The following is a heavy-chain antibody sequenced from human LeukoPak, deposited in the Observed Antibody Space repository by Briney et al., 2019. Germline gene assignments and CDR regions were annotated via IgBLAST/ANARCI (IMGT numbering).Heavy chain of an antibody. CDR1: GYTFTSYG. J-gene: IGHJ1*01. D-gene: IGHD6-19*01. Sequence: ASVKVSCKAPGYTFTSYGISWVRQAPGQGLEWMGWISAYNANTNYAQKLQGGVTMTTDTSTSTAYMELRSLRSDDTAVYYCAVSSGSRGYFQHWGQGTLVTVSS. CDR3: AVSSGSRGYFQH. V-gene: IGHV1-18*01. CDR2: ISAYNANT.